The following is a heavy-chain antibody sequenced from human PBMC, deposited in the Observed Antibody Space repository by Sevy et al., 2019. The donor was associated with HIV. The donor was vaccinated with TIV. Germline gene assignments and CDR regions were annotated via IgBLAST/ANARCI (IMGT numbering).Heavy chain of an antibody. CDR1: GFTPSTYG. V-gene: IGHV3-33*02. J-gene: IGHJ4*02. CDR3: ARDPRMYGDYLLAYFDY. Sequence: GGSLRLSCAASGFTPSTYGMHWVRQAPGKGLEWVAVIGYDGSNIYYADSVKGRFTISRDNSTNTLFLQMDSLRAEDTAIYYCARDPRMYGDYLLAYFDYWGQGTLVTVSS. CDR2: IGYDGSNI. D-gene: IGHD2-8*01.